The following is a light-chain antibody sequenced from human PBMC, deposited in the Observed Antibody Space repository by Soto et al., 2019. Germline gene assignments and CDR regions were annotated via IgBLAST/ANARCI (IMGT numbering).Light chain of an antibody. CDR2: DAS. CDR3: QQHNDYSPVT. Sequence: DIPMTQSPSTLSASVGDRVTITCRASQTIGSSLAWYQHKPGKAPKLLIFDASTLQTGVSSRFSGSGFGTDFTLTISNLQPDDFAPYYCQQHNDYSPVTFGQGTKLEIK. CDR1: QTIGSS. V-gene: IGKV1-5*01. J-gene: IGKJ2*01.